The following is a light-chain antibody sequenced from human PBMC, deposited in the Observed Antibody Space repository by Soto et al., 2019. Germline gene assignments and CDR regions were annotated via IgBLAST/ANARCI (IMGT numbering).Light chain of an antibody. CDR2: DAS. CDR1: QSISSC. Sequence: DIQMTQSPSTLSASVGDRVTITCRASQSISSCLAWYQQKPGKAPKLLIYDASSLESGVPSRFSGSRSGTEFPLAVSILQPDDFAAYYCQQYNSYSPWTFGQGTKVEIK. J-gene: IGKJ1*01. CDR3: QQYNSYSPWT. V-gene: IGKV1-5*01.